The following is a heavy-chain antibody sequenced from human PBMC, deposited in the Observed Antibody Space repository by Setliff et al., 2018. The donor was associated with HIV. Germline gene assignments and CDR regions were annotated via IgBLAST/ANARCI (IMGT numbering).Heavy chain of an antibody. CDR1: GYTFTTYS. Sequence: ASVKVSCKVSGYTFTTYSMHWVRQAPGQRLEWLVWLHTGDGRTSYSVKLQGRVTFTRDTSTSTAYMELSSLRSEYTAVYYCATRAYDSSGYLRSLVSGAALDIWGQGTMVTVSS. CDR3: ATRAYDSSGYLRSLVSGAALDI. D-gene: IGHD3-22*01. J-gene: IGHJ3*02. V-gene: IGHV1-3*04. CDR2: LHTGDGRT.